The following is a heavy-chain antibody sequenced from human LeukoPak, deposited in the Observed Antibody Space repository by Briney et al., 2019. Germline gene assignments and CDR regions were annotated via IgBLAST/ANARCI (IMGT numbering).Heavy chain of an antibody. CDR1: GFSLGSYS. CDR3: ARGYSFIDF. D-gene: IGHD5-18*01. J-gene: IGHJ4*02. Sequence: GGSLRLSCAASGFSLGSYSMNWVRQAPGKGLEWISYISSSSGTVYCADSVKGRFTISRDNAKNSLFLQLNTLRVDDTAVYYCARGYSFIDFWGQGTLLTVSS. CDR2: ISSSSGTV. V-gene: IGHV3-48*01.